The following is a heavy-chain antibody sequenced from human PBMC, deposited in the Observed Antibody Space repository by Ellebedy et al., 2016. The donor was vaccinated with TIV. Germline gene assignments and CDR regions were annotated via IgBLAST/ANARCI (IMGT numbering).Heavy chain of an antibody. CDR2: IRSKAFGGTT. CDR3: TRGRLEMATTFDY. Sequence: GESLKISCTASGFPFGDYAMTWFRQAPGKGLEWVGFIRSKAFGGTTDYAASVKGRFTVSRDDSKSIAYLQMNSLKTEDTAVYYCTRGRLEMATTFDYWGQGTLVTVSS. CDR1: GFPFGDYA. D-gene: IGHD5-24*01. V-gene: IGHV3-49*03. J-gene: IGHJ4*02.